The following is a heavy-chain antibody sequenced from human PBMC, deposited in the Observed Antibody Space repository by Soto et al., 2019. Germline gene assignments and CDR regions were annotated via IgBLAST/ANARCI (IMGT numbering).Heavy chain of an antibody. V-gene: IGHV4-61*01. CDR3: ATARGNGSGNYYNVGWFDP. Sequence: SETRSLTCTVAGGSVSSGSYYWSWIRQSPGKGLEWIGYIYDSGSTNYNPYLKSRGTTSVDTSKNQFSRKLSSMTAAETAVYYCATARGNGSGNYYNVGWFDPWGQGTMVTVSS. CDR1: GGSVSSGSYY. J-gene: IGHJ5*02. D-gene: IGHD3-10*01. CDR2: IYDSGST.